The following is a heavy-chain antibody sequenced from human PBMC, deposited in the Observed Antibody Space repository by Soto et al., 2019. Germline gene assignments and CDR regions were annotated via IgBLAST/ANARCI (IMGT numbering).Heavy chain of an antibody. V-gene: IGHV4-30-4*01. CDR1: GGSISTGDYY. J-gene: IGHJ5*02. Sequence: SETLSLTCTVSGGSISTGDYYWSWIRQPPGKGLQWIGYIYYSGSTHYNPSLKSRVTISVDTSKNQFSLKLNSVTAADTAVYYCAREILLWFGELAENWFDPWGQGTLVTVSS. CDR2: IYYSGST. D-gene: IGHD3-10*01. CDR3: AREILLWFGELAENWFDP.